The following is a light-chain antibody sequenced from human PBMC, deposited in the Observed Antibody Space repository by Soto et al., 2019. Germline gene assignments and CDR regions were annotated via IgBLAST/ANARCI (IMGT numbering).Light chain of an antibody. CDR3: QQTYSIPIT. Sequence: DIQMTQSPSSLSASVGDRVTMTCRASQTISVSLNWYQQRPGKAPNLLIYASSSLQSGVPPRLSGSGSGTDFTLTISSLQPEDFATYYCQQTYSIPITFGQGTRLDIK. J-gene: IGKJ5*01. CDR2: ASS. V-gene: IGKV1-39*01. CDR1: QTISVS.